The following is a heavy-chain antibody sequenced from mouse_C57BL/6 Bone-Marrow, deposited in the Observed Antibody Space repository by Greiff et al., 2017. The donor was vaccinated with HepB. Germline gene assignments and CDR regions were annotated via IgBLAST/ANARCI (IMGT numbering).Heavy chain of an antibody. CDR2: IDPNSGGT. V-gene: IGHV1-72*01. CDR3: ARSVFITTVVALDY. Sequence: VQLKQPGAELVKPGASVKLSCKASGYTFTSYWMHWVKQRPGRGLEWIGRIDPNSGGTKYNEKFKSKATLTVDKPSSTAYMQLSSLTSEDSAVYYCARSVFITTVVALDYWGQGTTLTVSS. J-gene: IGHJ2*01. CDR1: GYTFTSYW. D-gene: IGHD1-1*01.